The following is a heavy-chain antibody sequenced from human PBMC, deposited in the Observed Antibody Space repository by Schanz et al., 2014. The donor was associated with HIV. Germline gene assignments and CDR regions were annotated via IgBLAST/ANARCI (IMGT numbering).Heavy chain of an antibody. V-gene: IGHV3-23*01. J-gene: IGHJ3*02. D-gene: IGHD3-10*01. Sequence: EVQMLESGGGSVQPGGSLRLSCAASGFTFSNFAMSWVRQAPGKGLEWVSSISGSGVSTFYAGSVKGRFAISRDKSKNTLYLQMNSLRVEDTALYYCARGSFNAVWRDAFEIWGQGTMVTVSS. CDR3: ARGSFNAVWRDAFEI. CDR1: GFTFSNFA. CDR2: ISGSGVST.